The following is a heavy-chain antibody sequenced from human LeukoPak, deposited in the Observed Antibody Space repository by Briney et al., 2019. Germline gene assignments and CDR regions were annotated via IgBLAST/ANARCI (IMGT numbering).Heavy chain of an antibody. CDR3: ARDSGLGPTWHPFDH. D-gene: IGHD1-26*01. V-gene: IGHV1-2*02. CDR2: INPKSGGT. J-gene: IGHJ4*02. Sequence: ASVKVSCKASGYNFTDYYIHWVRQAPGQGLEWTAWINPKSGGTNYAQKFRGRVTMTRDTSISTAYMELSGLRSDDTAVYYCARDSGLGPTWHPFDHWGQGTPVTVSS. CDR1: GYNFTDYY.